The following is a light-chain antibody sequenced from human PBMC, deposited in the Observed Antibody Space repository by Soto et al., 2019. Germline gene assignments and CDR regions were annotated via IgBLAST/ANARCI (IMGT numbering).Light chain of an antibody. V-gene: IGKV2-28*01. J-gene: IGKJ1*01. Sequence: IVMTQSPLSLPVTPGEPASISCRSSESLLHSNGYTYLDWYLQKPGQSPQLLIYLASNRASGVPDRFSGSGSGTDFTLKISRVEAEDVGVYYCMQSIHTLTFGQGTKVEIK. CDR2: LAS. CDR3: MQSIHTLT. CDR1: ESLLHSNGYTY.